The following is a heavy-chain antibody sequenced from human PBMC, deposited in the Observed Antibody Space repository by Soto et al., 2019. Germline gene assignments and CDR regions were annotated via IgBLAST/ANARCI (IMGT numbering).Heavy chain of an antibody. CDR3: ARAPPGIALVVLPGWYFDL. CDR2: IYYSGNT. V-gene: IGHV4-30-4*01. J-gene: IGHJ2*01. D-gene: IGHD2-2*01. CDR1: GGSISSGDYY. Sequence: QVQLQESGPGLVKPSQTLSLTCTVSGGSISSGDYYWSWIRQPPGKGLEWIAYIYYSGNTYYNPSLESRVTMSVDTSKNQLSLKLYSVTAADTAVYYCARAPPGIALVVLPGWYFDLWGRGTLVTVSS.